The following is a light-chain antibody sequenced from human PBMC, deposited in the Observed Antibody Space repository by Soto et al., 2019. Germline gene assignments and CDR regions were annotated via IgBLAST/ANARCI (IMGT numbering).Light chain of an antibody. CDR3: QQSYSSSPWT. J-gene: IGKJ1*01. Sequence: DIQMTQSPASLSASVGDRVTISCRASQTISTFLNWYQQKPGTAPRLLIYRASSVQSGVPPRFSGSGSGRDFTLTISGLRPEDIATYFCQQSYSSSPWTFGQGTRWIS. V-gene: IGKV1-39*01. CDR2: RAS. CDR1: QTISTF.